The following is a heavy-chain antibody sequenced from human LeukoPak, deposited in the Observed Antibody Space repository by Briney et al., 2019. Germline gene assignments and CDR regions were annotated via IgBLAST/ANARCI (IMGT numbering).Heavy chain of an antibody. CDR3: AKDLLNVPQVDY. D-gene: IGHD2-15*01. J-gene: IGHJ4*02. Sequence: GGSLRLSCAASGFTFSSYWMHWVRHAPGKGLVWVSRINSDGSSTSYADSVKGRFTISRDNAKNTLYLQMNSLRAEDTAVYYCAKDLLNVPQVDYWGQGTLVTVSS. V-gene: IGHV3-74*01. CDR2: INSDGSST. CDR1: GFTFSSYW.